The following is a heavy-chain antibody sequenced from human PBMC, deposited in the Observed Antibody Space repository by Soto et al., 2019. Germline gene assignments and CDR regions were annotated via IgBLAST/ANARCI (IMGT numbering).Heavy chain of an antibody. V-gene: IGHV5-51*01. J-gene: IGHJ4*02. CDR1: GYSFSSYW. Sequence: GESLKISCKGSGYSFSSYWICWVRQMPGKGLEWMGIIYPGDSDTRYSPSFQGQVTISADKSINTAYLQWSSLKAPDTAMFYCARHPHPLKCWTGSYSLRFDYWGKGTLVTVSS. CDR2: IYPGDSDT. CDR3: ARHPHPLKCWTGSYSLRFDY. D-gene: IGHD1-26*01.